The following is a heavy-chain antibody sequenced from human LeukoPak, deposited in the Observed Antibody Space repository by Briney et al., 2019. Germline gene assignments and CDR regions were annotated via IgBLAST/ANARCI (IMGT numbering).Heavy chain of an antibody. V-gene: IGHV3-23*01. Sequence: GGSLTLSCAPSGSPLSSYAMSWVSQAPRKGLEWVSAISVSGNTYHADSVKGRFTISRDSSKNTLYLQMNSLRAGDAAVYYCAKAPVTTCSGAYCYPFDYWSQGTLVTVSS. CDR3: AKAPVTTCSGAYCYPFDY. CDR1: GSPLSSYA. CDR2: ISVSGNT. J-gene: IGHJ4*02. D-gene: IGHD2-15*01.